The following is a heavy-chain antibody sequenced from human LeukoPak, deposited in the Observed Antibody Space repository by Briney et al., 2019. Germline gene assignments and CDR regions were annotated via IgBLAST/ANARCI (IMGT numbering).Heavy chain of an antibody. CDR2: IRSKAYGRTT. Sequence: GRSLRLSRTASGFTFGDYAMSWVRQAPGKGLEWVGFIRSKAYGRTTEYAASVKGRFTISRDDSKSIAYLQMNSLKTEDTAVYYCTKYSSSHGMDVWGKGTTVTVSS. J-gene: IGHJ6*04. CDR1: GFTFGDYA. V-gene: IGHV3-49*04. CDR3: TKYSSSHGMDV. D-gene: IGHD6-13*01.